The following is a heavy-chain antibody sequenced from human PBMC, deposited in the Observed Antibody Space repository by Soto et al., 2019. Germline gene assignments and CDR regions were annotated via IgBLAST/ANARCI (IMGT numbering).Heavy chain of an antibody. D-gene: IGHD6-19*01. CDR2: ISYDGSNK. V-gene: IGHV3-30-3*01. J-gene: IGHJ4*02. CDR3: ARSDRGPSIAVAPDY. CDR1: GFTFSSYA. Sequence: GGSLRLSCAASGFTFSSYAMHWVRQAPGKGLEWVAVISYDGSNKYYADSVKGRFTISRDNSKNTLYLQMNSLRAEDTAVYYCARSDRGPSIAVAPDYWGQGTLVTVSS.